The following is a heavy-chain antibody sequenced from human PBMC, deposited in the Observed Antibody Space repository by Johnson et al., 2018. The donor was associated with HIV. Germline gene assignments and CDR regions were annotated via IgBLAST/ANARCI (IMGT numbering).Heavy chain of an antibody. CDR2: ISFDGTTI. CDR3: ARARLLWFRELWPHDAFDI. D-gene: IGHD3-10*01. V-gene: IGHV3-30-3*01. J-gene: IGHJ3*02. CDR1: GFSFGDYA. Sequence: QVQLVESGGGVVQPGGSLRLSCAASGFSFGDYAMHWVRQAPGKGLEWVAVISFDGTTIYYANSAEGRFTISRDNSRDTLSLQMNSLRVEDTALYYCARARLLWFRELWPHDAFDIWGQGTMVTVSS.